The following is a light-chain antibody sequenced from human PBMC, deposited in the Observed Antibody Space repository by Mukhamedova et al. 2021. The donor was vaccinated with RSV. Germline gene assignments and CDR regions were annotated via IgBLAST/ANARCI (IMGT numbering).Light chain of an antibody. J-gene: IGKJ1*01. Sequence: GRATLSCRASQSVDSYLTWYQHKPGQAPRLLIYGASNRATGVPGRFSGSGSETDFTLTINSLEPEDFAVYYCQQRSNWPQWTFG. V-gene: IGKV3-11*01. CDR3: QQRSNWPQWT. CDR1: QSVDSY. CDR2: GAS.